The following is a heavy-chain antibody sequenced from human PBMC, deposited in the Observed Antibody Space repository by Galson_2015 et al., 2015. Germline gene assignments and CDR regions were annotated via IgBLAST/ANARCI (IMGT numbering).Heavy chain of an antibody. V-gene: IGHV7-4-1*02. CDR3: AREKQSLTFDY. D-gene: IGHD1-20*01. CDR2: INTDTGNP. Sequence: SVKVSCKASGYTFTDYAMNWVRQAPGQGLEWVGWINTDTGNPTYAHGFTGRFVFSVDTSASTAYLQVTSLKAEDTAVYYCAREKQSLTFDYWGQRTLVTVSS. J-gene: IGHJ4*02. CDR1: GYTFTDYA.